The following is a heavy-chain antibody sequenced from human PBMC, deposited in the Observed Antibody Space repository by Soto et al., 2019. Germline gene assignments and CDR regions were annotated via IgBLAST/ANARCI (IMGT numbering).Heavy chain of an antibody. CDR3: ARALTYYYDSSGYYLPV. CDR2: IIPIFGTA. V-gene: IGHV1-69*01. J-gene: IGHJ4*02. CDR1: GGTFSSYA. Sequence: QVQLVQSGAEVKKPGSSVKVSCKASGGTFSSYAISWVRQAPGQGLEWMGGIIPIFGTANYAQKFQGRVTITADESTSTAYMELSRLRSEDTAVYYCARALTYYYDSSGYYLPVWGQGTLVTVSS. D-gene: IGHD3-22*01.